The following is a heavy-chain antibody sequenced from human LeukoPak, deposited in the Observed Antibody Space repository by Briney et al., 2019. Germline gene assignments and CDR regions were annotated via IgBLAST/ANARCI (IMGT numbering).Heavy chain of an antibody. CDR3: AKGTEQQLPILFDY. Sequence: GGSLRLSCAASGITFGTYAMSWVRQAPGKGLEWVSAISGSGGGTYYADSAKGRFTISRDNSKNTLYLQMNSLRAEDTAVYYCAKGTEQQLPILFDYWGQGTLVTVSS. CDR2: ISGSGGGT. D-gene: IGHD6-13*01. CDR1: GITFGTYA. J-gene: IGHJ4*02. V-gene: IGHV3-23*01.